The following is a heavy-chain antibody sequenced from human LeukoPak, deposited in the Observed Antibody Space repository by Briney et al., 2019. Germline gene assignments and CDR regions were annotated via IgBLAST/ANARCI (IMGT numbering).Heavy chain of an antibody. CDR2: LNPTGTYK. CDR3: ARDAGYSGYDWRDY. Sequence: KAGGSLRLSCATSGLIFSDYSMDWVRQAPGKGLEWVSSLNPTGTYKFYAQSLKGRFTISRDNAKNSLYLQMNSLGAEDTAVYYCARDAGYSGYDWRDYWGQGTLVTVSS. J-gene: IGHJ4*02. D-gene: IGHD5-12*01. CDR1: GLIFSDYS. V-gene: IGHV3-21*01.